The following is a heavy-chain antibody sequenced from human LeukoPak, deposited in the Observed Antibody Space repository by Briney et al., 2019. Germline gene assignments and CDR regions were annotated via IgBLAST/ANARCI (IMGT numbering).Heavy chain of an antibody. CDR2: VYSGDRK. CDR3: ARGYLIDY. J-gene: IGHJ4*02. D-gene: IGHD1-26*01. V-gene: IGHV3-66*01. CDR1: GFTVNSNY. Sequence: GGSLRLSCAASGFTVNSNYMSWVRQAPGKGLEWVSVVYSGDRKYYADSVKGRFTISRHDSTNTLYLLMNSLRAEDTAVYYCARGYLIDYWGQGTLVTVSS.